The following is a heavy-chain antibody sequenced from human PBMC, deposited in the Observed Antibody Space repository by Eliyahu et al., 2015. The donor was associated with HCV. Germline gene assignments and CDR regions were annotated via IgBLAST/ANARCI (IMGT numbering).Heavy chain of an antibody. Sequence: EVQLVESGGGLVKPGGSLXLSCAASGFXFSXAWMSWVRQAPGKGLEWVGRIKSKTDGGTTDYAAPVKGRFTISRDDSKNTLYLQMNSLKTEDTAVYYCTTSYYYDSTPFDPWGQGTLVTVSS. CDR2: IKSKTDGGTT. CDR3: TTSYYYDSTPFDP. J-gene: IGHJ5*02. CDR1: GFXFSXAW. D-gene: IGHD3-22*01. V-gene: IGHV3-15*01.